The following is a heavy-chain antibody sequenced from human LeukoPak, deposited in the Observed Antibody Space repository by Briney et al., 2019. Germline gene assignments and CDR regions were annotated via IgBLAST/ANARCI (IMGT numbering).Heavy chain of an antibody. CDR3: ARGYNWNDQNWFDP. CDR1: GYTFTGYY. J-gene: IGHJ5*02. V-gene: IGHV1-2*02. Sequence: GASVKVSCKASGYTFTGYYMHWVRQAPGQGLEWMGWINPNSGGANYAQKFQGRVTMTRDTSISTAYMELSRLRSDDTAVYYCARGYNWNDQNWFDPWGQGTLVTVSS. CDR2: INPNSGGA. D-gene: IGHD1-1*01.